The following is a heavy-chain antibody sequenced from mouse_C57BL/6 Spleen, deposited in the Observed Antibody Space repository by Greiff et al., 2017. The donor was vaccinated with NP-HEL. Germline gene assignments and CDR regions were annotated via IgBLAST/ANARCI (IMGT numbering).Heavy chain of an antibody. D-gene: IGHD1-1*01. V-gene: IGHV5-17*01. J-gene: IGHJ2*01. CDR1: GFTFSDYG. CDR2: ISSGSSTI. Sequence: EVKLMESGGGLVKPGGSLTLSCAASGFTFSDYGMHWVRQAPEKGLEWVAYISSGSSTIYYADTVKGRFTIPRDNAKNTLFLQITSLRSEETAMYYCARNYGKDYWGQGTTLTVSS. CDR3: ARNYGKDY.